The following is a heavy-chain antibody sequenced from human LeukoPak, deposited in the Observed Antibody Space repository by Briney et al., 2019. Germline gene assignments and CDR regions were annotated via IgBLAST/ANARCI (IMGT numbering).Heavy chain of an antibody. J-gene: IGHJ4*02. CDR3: ARAGYCSGGSCYGSDY. V-gene: IGHV3-33*01. CDR2: IWYDGSIQ. Sequence: GGSLRLSCAASGFTFSSYGMHWVRQAPGKGLEWVAAIWYDGSIQYYADSVKGRFTISRDNSKNTLYLQMDSLRGEDTAVYYCARAGYCSGGSCYGSDYWGQGTLVSVSS. D-gene: IGHD2-15*01. CDR1: GFTFSSYG.